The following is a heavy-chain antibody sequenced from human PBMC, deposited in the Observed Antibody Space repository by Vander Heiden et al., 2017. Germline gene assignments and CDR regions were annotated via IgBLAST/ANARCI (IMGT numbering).Heavy chain of an antibody. CDR2: IWYDGSNK. Sequence: QVQLVESGGGVVQPGRSLRLSCAASGFTFSSYGMHWVRQAPGKGLGWVAVIWYDGSNKYYADSVKGRFTISRDNSKNTLYLQMNSLRAEDTAVYYCARDFDILTGYRDGMDVWGQGTTVTVSS. D-gene: IGHD3-9*01. CDR3: ARDFDILTGYRDGMDV. J-gene: IGHJ6*02. V-gene: IGHV3-33*01. CDR1: GFTFSSYG.